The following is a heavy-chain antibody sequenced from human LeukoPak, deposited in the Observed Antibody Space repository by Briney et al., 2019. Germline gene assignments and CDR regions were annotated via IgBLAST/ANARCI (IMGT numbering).Heavy chain of an antibody. CDR1: GGSISSYY. CDR2: IYYSGST. V-gene: IGHV4-59*01. J-gene: IGHJ4*02. Sequence: PSETLSLTCTVSGGSISSYYWSWIRQPPGKGLEWIGYIYYSGSTNYNPSLKSRVTISVDTSKNQFSLKLSSVTAADTAVYYCARQGAVGATHFDYWGQGTLVTVSS. CDR3: ARQGAVGATHFDY. D-gene: IGHD1-26*01.